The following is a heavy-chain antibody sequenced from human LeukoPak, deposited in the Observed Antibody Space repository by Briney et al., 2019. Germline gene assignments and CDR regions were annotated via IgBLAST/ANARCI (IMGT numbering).Heavy chain of an antibody. Sequence: GESLKISCKGSGYSFTSYWIGWVRQMPGKGLEWMGIIYPGDSDTRYSPSFQGQVTISADKSISTAYLQWSSLKASDTAMYYCARRWDSSGWSNWDWFDPWGQGTLVTVSS. CDR2: IYPGDSDT. CDR3: ARRWDSSGWSNWDWFDP. V-gene: IGHV5-51*01. CDR1: GYSFTSYW. J-gene: IGHJ5*02. D-gene: IGHD6-19*01.